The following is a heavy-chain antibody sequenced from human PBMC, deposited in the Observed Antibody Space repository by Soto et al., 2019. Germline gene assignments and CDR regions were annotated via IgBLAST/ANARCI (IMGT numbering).Heavy chain of an antibody. V-gene: IGHV1-18*04. CDR3: ARAAAFNWNYVTGPFDP. Sequence: QVQLVQSGAEVKKPGASVKVSCKASGYTFTSYGISWVRQAPGQGLEWMGWISAYNGNTNYAQKLQGRVTMTTDTSPSTDDRGLRSLRSDDTAVYHCARAAAFNWNYVTGPFDPWGQVTLV. CDR2: ISAYNGNT. CDR1: GYTFTSYG. J-gene: IGHJ5*02. D-gene: IGHD1-7*01.